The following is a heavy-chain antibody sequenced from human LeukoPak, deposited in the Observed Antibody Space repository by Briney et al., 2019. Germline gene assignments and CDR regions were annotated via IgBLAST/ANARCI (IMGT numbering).Heavy chain of an antibody. D-gene: IGHD3-22*01. CDR1: GYTFTSYD. J-gene: IGHJ4*02. Sequence: SVKVSCKASGYTFTSYDINWVRQAPGQGLEWMGGVIPIFGTANYAQKFQGRVTITADESTSTAYMELSSLRSEDTAVYYCARDGSEDDSSGYYYVPLLEYWGQGTLVTVSS. CDR2: VIPIFGTA. V-gene: IGHV1-69*13. CDR3: ARDGSEDDSSGYYYVPLLEY.